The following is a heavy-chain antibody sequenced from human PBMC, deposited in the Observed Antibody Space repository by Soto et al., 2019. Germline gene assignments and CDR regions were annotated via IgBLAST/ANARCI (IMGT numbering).Heavy chain of an antibody. CDR2: ISGSGGST. V-gene: IGHV3-23*01. D-gene: IGHD1-26*01. CDR1: GFTFSSYA. Sequence: EVQLLESGGGLVQPGGSLRLSCAASGFTFSSYAMSWVRQAPGKGLEWVSTISGSGGSTYYADSVKGRFTISRDNSNNTLYLQMNSLRAEDTAVYYCAGGIVGVYGYWGQGTLVTVSS. CDR3: AGGIVGVYGY. J-gene: IGHJ4*02.